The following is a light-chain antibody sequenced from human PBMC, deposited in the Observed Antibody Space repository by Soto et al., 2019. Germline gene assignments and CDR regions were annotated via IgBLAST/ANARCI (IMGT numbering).Light chain of an antibody. J-gene: IGLJ2*01. CDR3: SSYTTSSPLVV. V-gene: IGLV2-14*01. CDR1: SSDVGGHNY. CDR2: EVS. Sequence: QSALTQPAYVSGSPGQSITISCTETSSDVGGHNYVSCYQQHPGKAPKVMIFEVSNRPSGVSNRFSGSKSGNTASLTISGLQAEDEADYYCSSYTTSSPLVVFGGGTKLTVL.